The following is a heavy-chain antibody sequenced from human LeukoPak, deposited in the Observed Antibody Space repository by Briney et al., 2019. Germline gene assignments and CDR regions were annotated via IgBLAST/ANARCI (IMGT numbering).Heavy chain of an antibody. D-gene: IGHD4-17*01. CDR1: GGSISSGGYS. CDR2: IYYSGST. CDR3: ARLPVNDAFDI. V-gene: IGHV4-39*01. J-gene: IGHJ3*02. Sequence: SETLSLTCAVSGGSISSGGYSWGWIRQPPGKGLEWIGSIYYSGSTYYNPSLKSRVTISVDTSKNQFSLKLSSVTAADTAVYYCARLPVNDAFDIWGQGTMVTVSS.